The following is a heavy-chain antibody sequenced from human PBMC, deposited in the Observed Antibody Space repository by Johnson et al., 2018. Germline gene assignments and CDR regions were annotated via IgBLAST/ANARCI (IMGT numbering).Heavy chain of an antibody. V-gene: IGHV1-69*01. Sequence: QVRLVEAGAEVKKPGSSVKVSCKASGGTFSSYAISWVRQAPGQGLEWMGGIIPIFGTANYAQKFQGRVTIPADESTSTAYMERSSLRSEDTAVYYCARDPSRDLYYYYGMDVWGQGTTVTVSS. CDR1: GGTFSSYA. CDR2: IIPIFGTA. J-gene: IGHJ6*02. CDR3: ARDPSRDLYYYYGMDV.